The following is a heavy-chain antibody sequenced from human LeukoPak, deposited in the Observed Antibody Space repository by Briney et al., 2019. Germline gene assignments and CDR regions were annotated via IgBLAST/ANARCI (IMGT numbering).Heavy chain of an antibody. Sequence: GGSLRLSCAASGFTFSSYSMNWVRQAPGKGLEWVSYISSSSNTIYYADSVKGRFTISRDNAKNSLYLQMNSLRAEDTAVYYCARALRYYYDSSGASDIWGQGTMVTVSS. CDR1: GFTFSSYS. CDR2: ISSSSNTI. V-gene: IGHV3-48*01. D-gene: IGHD3-22*01. CDR3: ARALRYYYDSSGASDI. J-gene: IGHJ3*02.